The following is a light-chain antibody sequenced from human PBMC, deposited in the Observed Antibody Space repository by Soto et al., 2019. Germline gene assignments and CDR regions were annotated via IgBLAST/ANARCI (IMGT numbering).Light chain of an antibody. V-gene: IGKV3-20*01. CDR3: HQYGSSPRT. CDR1: QSVISNY. Sequence: EIVLTQSPGTLSLSPGERATLSCGASQSVISNYLAWYQQKPGQAPRLLIYGASSRATGIPDRFSGSGSGTDFTLTISRLEPEDLAVYYCHQYGSSPRTFGQGTKV. J-gene: IGKJ1*01. CDR2: GAS.